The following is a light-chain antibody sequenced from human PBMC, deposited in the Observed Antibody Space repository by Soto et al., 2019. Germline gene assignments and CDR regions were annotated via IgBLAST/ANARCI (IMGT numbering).Light chain of an antibody. J-gene: IGKJ1*01. CDR3: QQYGSSRGWT. CDR2: GAS. CDR1: QSVSSSY. V-gene: IGKV3-20*01. Sequence: EIVLTQSPGTLSLSPGERATLSCRASQSVSSSYLAWYQQKPGQAPRLLIYGASSRATGIPDRFSGSGPGTDFTLTISRLEPEDFAVYYCQQYGSSRGWTFGQGTKVDIK.